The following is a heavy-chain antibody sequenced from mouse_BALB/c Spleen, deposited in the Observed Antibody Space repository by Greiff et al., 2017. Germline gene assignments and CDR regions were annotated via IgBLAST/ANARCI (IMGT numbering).Heavy chain of an antibody. Sequence: VQLQQSGAELVKPGASVKLSCTASGFTIKDTYMHWVNQRPEQSLEWIGRIDPANGNTKYDPKFQGKATITADTSSNTAYLQLSSLTSEDTAVYYGARYLTTGTAWFAYWGQGTLLTVSA. D-gene: IGHD1-1*01. CDR3: ARYLTTGTAWFAY. V-gene: IGHV14-3*02. CDR1: GFTIKDTY. J-gene: IGHJ3*01. CDR2: IDPANGNT.